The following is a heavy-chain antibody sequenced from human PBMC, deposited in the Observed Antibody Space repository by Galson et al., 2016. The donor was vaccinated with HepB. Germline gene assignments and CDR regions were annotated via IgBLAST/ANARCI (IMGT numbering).Heavy chain of an antibody. Sequence: SVKVSCKASGYSFSTYGISWVRQAPGQGLEWMGWISTYSGDTSYVQKLQGRVTMTSDTSTTTVHMELRSLTSDDTAVYYCATPFGYGEISSWGQGTLVTVSS. D-gene: IGHD3-10*01. V-gene: IGHV1-18*01. CDR3: ATPFGYGEISS. CDR1: GYSFSTYG. J-gene: IGHJ5*02. CDR2: ISTYSGDT.